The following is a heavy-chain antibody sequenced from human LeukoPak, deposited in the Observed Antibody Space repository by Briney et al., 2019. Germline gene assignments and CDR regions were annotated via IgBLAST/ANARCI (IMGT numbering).Heavy chain of an antibody. CDR2: ISSSSSYI. D-gene: IGHD2-2*01. Sequence: GGSLRLSCAASGFTFSSYSMNWVRQAPGKGLEWVSSISSSSSYIYYADSVKGRFTISRDNAKNSLYLQMNSLRAEDTAVYYCARDGSEGDIVVVQAAKYWGQGTLVTASS. J-gene: IGHJ4*02. CDR3: ARDGSEGDIVVVQAAKY. CDR1: GFTFSSYS. V-gene: IGHV3-21*01.